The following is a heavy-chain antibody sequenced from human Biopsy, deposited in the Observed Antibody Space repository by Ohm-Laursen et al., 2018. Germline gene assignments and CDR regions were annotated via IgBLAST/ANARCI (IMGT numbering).Heavy chain of an antibody. CDR3: ARGRNYIWGNEPWD. Sequence: LETLSLTCGVYGGSFSDDYWTWIRQPPGKGLEWIGEINHGGTTKYYNPSLRSRASISKDTSKNQFSLRLTSVSAADTAVYYCARGRNYIWGNEPWDWGQGTLVTVSS. CDR2: INHGGTT. D-gene: IGHD3-16*01. V-gene: IGHV4-34*01. CDR1: GGSFSDDY. J-gene: IGHJ1*01.